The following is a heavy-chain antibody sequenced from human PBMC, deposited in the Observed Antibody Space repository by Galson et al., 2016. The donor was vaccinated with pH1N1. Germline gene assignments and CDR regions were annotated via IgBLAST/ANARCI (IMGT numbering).Heavy chain of an antibody. V-gene: IGHV3-66*01. CDR1: GFTVDSNT. Sequence: SLRLSCAASGFTVDSNTMNWVRLAPGKGLEWVSVIYRSETTYYADAVKGRFTISRDNSKNTLYLQMNTLRAGDSAMYYCAKSSRECVTATACRHRFYYNMDVWGKGTTVIVSS. CDR3: AKSSRECVTATACRHRFYYNMDV. J-gene: IGHJ6*03. D-gene: IGHD2-15*01. CDR2: IYRSETT.